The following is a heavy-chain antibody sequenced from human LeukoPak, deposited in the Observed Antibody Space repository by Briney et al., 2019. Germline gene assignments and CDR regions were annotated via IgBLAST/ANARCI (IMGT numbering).Heavy chain of an antibody. V-gene: IGHV1-2*02. D-gene: IGHD3-10*01. Sequence: ASVKVSCKASGYTFTGYYMHRVRQAPGQGLEWMGWINPNSGGTNYAQKFQGRVTMTRDTSISTAYMELSRLRSDDTAVYYCARDLARFGEAQYYFDYWGQGALVTVSS. J-gene: IGHJ4*02. CDR2: INPNSGGT. CDR1: GYTFTGYY. CDR3: ARDLARFGEAQYYFDY.